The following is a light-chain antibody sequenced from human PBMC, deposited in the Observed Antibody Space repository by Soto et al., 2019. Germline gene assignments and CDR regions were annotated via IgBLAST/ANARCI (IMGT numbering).Light chain of an antibody. CDR1: QSVDSS. V-gene: IGKV3D-15*01. Sequence: EIVMTQSPATLSVSPGDKATLSCRASQSVDSSIAWYQQKPGQAPRLLIYGASTRATGIPARFSGSGSGIEFNLTISSLPSEDFAIYYCQQHNKWPRTFGQGTKVDIK. CDR3: QQHNKWPRT. J-gene: IGKJ1*01. CDR2: GAS.